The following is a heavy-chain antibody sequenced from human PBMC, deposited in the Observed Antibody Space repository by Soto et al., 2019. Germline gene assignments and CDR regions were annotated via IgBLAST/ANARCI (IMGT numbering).Heavy chain of an antibody. D-gene: IGHD6-13*01. CDR2: IWYDGSKI. J-gene: IGHJ6*01. Sequence: QVQLVQSGGGVVQPGGSLRLSCAASGFTFSSYGMHWVLQAPGKGLAWVAVIWYDGSKIYYADSVKGRFTISRDNSKSTLYLQMNSLRAEDTAVYYCARPLEQHQLGFGMDVWGQGSPVTVSS. CDR1: GFTFSSYG. CDR3: ARPLEQHQLGFGMDV. V-gene: IGHV3-33*01.